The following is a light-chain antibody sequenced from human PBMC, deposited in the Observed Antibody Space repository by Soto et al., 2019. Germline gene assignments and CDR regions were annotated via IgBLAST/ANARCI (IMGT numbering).Light chain of an antibody. Sequence: QSALTQPASVSESPGQSITISCTGTSSDVGGYNYVSWYQQHPGKAPKLMIYEVSNRPSGVSNRFSGYKAGNTASLTISGLQAEDEADYYCRSYTSSSTRVFGGGTKLTVL. V-gene: IGLV2-14*01. CDR1: SSDVGGYNY. J-gene: IGLJ3*02. CDR3: RSYTSSSTRV. CDR2: EVS.